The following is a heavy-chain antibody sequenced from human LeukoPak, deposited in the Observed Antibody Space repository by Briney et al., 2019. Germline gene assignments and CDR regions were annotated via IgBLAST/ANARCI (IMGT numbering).Heavy chain of an antibody. CDR1: GGSFSGYY. Sequence: SEALSLTCAVYGGSFSGYYWSWIREPPGKGLEWIGEINHSGSTNYNSSLKSLVTISVDTSKNQFSLKLSSVTAADTAVYYCGRGRPQISRVRGVIIIGAFVIWGQGTMVTVSS. D-gene: IGHD3-10*01. CDR2: INHSGST. V-gene: IGHV4-34*01. CDR3: GRGRPQISRVRGVIIIGAFVI. J-gene: IGHJ3*02.